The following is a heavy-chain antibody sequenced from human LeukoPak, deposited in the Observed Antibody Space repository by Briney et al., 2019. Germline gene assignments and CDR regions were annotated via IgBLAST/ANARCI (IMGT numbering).Heavy chain of an antibody. D-gene: IGHD4-11*01. Sequence: PSETLPLTCTVSGGSISSSRYYWGWIRQPPGKGLEWIGSMYYSGSTYYNPSLKSRVTISVDTSKNQFSLKLSSVTAADTAVYYCARGTVTTRYFDYWGQGTLVTVSS. V-gene: IGHV4-39*07. CDR2: MYYSGST. CDR3: ARGTVTTRYFDY. J-gene: IGHJ4*02. CDR1: GGSISSSRYY.